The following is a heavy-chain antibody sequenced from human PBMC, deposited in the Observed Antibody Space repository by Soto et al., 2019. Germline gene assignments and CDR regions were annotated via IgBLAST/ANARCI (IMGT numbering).Heavy chain of an antibody. V-gene: IGHV3-23*01. CDR2: ISDTGGST. CDR1: GFTFTSYA. CDR3: ARNVGATII. Sequence: XVSLRLSGVASGFTFTSYAMSWVRQAPGKGLEWVSGISDTGGSTHYADSVKGRLTISRDNSKHTLYLQMNSLRAEDTAIYYCARNVGATIIWGQGTLVTVSS. J-gene: IGHJ4*02. D-gene: IGHD1-26*01.